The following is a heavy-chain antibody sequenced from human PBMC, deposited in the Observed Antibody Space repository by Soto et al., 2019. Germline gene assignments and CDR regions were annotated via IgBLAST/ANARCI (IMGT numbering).Heavy chain of an antibody. Sequence: SLRRSCSSSVFTFYDYSIHLFREAPGKGLEWVSGISWNSGSIGYADSVKGRFTISIDNAKNSLYLQMNSLRAEDTALYYCAKDMEQTMVTHFEYWGKGNQVSVS. D-gene: IGHD5-18*01. CDR1: VFTFYDYS. J-gene: IGHJ4*02. V-gene: IGHV3-9*01. CDR3: AKDMEQTMVTHFEY. CDR2: ISWNSGSI.